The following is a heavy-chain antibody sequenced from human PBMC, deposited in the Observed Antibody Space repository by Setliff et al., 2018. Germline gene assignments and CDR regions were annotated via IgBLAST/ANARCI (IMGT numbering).Heavy chain of an antibody. J-gene: IGHJ4*02. V-gene: IGHV3-7*03. CDR2: IKEDGSEK. Sequence: GGSLRLSCAASGFTFSNYWMSWVRQAPGKGLEWVANIKEDGSEKYYVDSVKGRFTISRDNAKNSLYLQMNSLRAEDTAVYYCAKRGDSSSWLEYWGQGTLVTVSS. CDR3: AKRGDSSSWLEY. D-gene: IGHD6-13*01. CDR1: GFTFSNYW.